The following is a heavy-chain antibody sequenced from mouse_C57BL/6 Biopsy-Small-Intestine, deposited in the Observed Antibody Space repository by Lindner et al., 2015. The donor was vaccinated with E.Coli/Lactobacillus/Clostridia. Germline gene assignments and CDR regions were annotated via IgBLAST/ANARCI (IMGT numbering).Heavy chain of an antibody. V-gene: IGHV1S12*01. Sequence: SVKVSCKASGYTFTSYYIHWVRQAPGQGLEWMGIINPSGRSISYAQKFQGRVTMTRDTSTSTVYMGLSSLRSEDTAVYYCVRDRLTFIAGPNDGWFDPWGQGTLVTVSS. J-gene: IGHJ4*01. D-gene: IGHD1-2*01. CDR3: VRDRLTFIAGPNDGWFDP. CDR1: GYTFTSYY. CDR2: INPSGRSI.